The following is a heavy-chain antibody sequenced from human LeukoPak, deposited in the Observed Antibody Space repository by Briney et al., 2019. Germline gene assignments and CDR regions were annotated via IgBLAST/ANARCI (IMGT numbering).Heavy chain of an antibody. V-gene: IGHV4-4*09. CDR3: ARAYGSGSYHSNWFES. D-gene: IGHD3-10*01. J-gene: IGHJ5*01. CDR1: GGSISSYY. Sequence: SETLSLTCTVSGGSISSYYWSWIRQPPGKGLEWIGYIYTSGSTNYNPSLKSRVTMSVDTSMNQFSLRLNSVTAADTAVYYCARAYGSGSYHSNWFESWGQGTLVIVSS. CDR2: IYTSGST.